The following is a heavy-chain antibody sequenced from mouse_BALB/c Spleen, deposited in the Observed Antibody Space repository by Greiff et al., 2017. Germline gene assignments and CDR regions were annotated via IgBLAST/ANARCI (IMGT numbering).Heavy chain of an antibody. Sequence: VMLVESGPELVKLGAPVKMSCKASGYTFTDYVISWVKQRTGQGLEWIGEIYPGSGSTYYNEKFKGKATLTADKSSNTAYMQLSSLTSEDSAVYVSARDDTTVVADYWGQGTTLTVSS. CDR3: ARDDTTVVADY. CDR1: GYTFTDYV. V-gene: IGHV1-77*01. CDR2: IYPGSGST. J-gene: IGHJ2*01. D-gene: IGHD1-1*01.